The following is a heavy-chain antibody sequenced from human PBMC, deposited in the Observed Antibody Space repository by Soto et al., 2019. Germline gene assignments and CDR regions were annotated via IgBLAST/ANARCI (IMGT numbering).Heavy chain of an antibody. Sequence: EVQLLESGGGLVQPGGSLRLSCAASGFTFSSYAMSWVRQAPGKGLEWVSAISGSGGSTYYADSVKSRFTISRDNSKNTLYLQMNSLRAEDTAVYYCARSRPSITMVRGVSNAFDIWGQGTMVTVSS. D-gene: IGHD3-10*01. J-gene: IGHJ3*02. CDR1: GFTFSSYA. CDR3: ARSRPSITMVRGVSNAFDI. CDR2: ISGSGGST. V-gene: IGHV3-23*01.